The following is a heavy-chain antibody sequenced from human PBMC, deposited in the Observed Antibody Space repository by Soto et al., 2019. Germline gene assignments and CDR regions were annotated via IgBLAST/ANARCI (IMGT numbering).Heavy chain of an antibody. J-gene: IGHJ5*02. CDR1: GGSISSGGYY. D-gene: IGHD6-13*01. CDR3: ARGIAAAGDSNWFDP. Sequence: QVQLQESGPGLVKPSQTLSLTCTVSGGSISSGGYYWSWIRQHPGKGLEWIGYIYYSGSTYYNPSLKNRVTISVDTSKNQFSLKLSSVTAADTAVYYCARGIAAAGDSNWFDPWGQGNLVTVSS. V-gene: IGHV4-31*03. CDR2: IYYSGST.